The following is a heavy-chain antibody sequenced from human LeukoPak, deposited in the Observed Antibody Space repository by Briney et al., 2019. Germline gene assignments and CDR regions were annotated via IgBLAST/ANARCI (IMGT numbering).Heavy chain of an antibody. D-gene: IGHD2-15*01. J-gene: IGHJ5*02. CDR1: GYSFTSYW. CDR3: ARRDCSGGSCLNWFDP. Sequence: GESLKISCKGSGYSFTSYWIGWVRQMPGKGLEWMGIIYPGDSDTRYSPSFQGQVTISADKSISTAYLQWSSLKASDTAMYYFARRDCSGGSCLNWFDPWGQGTLVTVSS. CDR2: IYPGDSDT. V-gene: IGHV5-51*01.